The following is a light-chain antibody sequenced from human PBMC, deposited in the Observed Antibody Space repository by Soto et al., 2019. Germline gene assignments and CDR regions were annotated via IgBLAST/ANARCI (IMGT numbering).Light chain of an antibody. CDR1: QSVSSS. CDR2: DAS. CDR3: QQHSNWPST. J-gene: IGKJ2*01. Sequence: DIVLTQSPATLALSPGERATLSCRASQSVSSSLAWYQQKPGQAPSLLIYDASNRATGIPPRFSGSGSGTDFTLTISSLQPEDFAVYYCQQHSNWPSTLGQRTKLEIK. V-gene: IGKV3-11*01.